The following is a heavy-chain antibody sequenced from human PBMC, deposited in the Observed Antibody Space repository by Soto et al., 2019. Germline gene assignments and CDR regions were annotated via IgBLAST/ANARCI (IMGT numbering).Heavy chain of an antibody. CDR1: GGTFSSYA. V-gene: IGHV1-69*06. Sequence: ASVKVSCKASGGTFSSYAISWVRQAPGQGLEWMGGIIPIFGTANYAQKFQGRVTITADKSTSPAYMELSSLRSEDTAVYYCALRRVVHHYYHYGMDVWGQGTTVTVSS. CDR3: ALRRVVHHYYHYGMDV. D-gene: IGHD3-3*01. J-gene: IGHJ6*02. CDR2: IIPIFGTA.